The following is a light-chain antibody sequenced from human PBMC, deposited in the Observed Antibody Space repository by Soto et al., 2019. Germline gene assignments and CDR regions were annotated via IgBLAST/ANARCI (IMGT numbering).Light chain of an antibody. CDR3: AAWDDSLNGPV. J-gene: IGLJ2*01. Sequence: QPVLTQPPSASGTPGQRVAISCSGSSSNIGSNTVNWYQQLPGTAPKLLIYRNNQRPSGVPDRFSGSKSGTSASLAIRGLQSEDEADYYCAAWDDSLNGPVFGGGTKLTVL. CDR1: SSNIGSNT. CDR2: RNN. V-gene: IGLV1-44*01.